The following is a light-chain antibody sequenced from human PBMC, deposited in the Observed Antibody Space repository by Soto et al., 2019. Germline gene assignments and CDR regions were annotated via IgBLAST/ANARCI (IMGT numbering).Light chain of an antibody. Sequence: QSALTQPPSASGSPGQSVIISCTGTSSDVGGYNYVSWYQQHPGKAPKLTIYEVSKRPSGVPDRFSGSKSGNTASLTVSGLQAEDEADYYCSSYAGSNNVVFGGGTKLTVL. J-gene: IGLJ2*01. CDR3: SSYAGSNNVV. CDR1: SSDVGGYNY. CDR2: EVS. V-gene: IGLV2-8*01.